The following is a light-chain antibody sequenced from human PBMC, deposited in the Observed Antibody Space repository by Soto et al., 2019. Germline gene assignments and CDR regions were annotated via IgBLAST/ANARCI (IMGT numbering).Light chain of an antibody. CDR3: QQYNSYPWT. V-gene: IGKV1-5*01. Sequence: DIQITQSPFTLSASVGDRVTITCRASQSVSSRLAWHQQKPGKTPKVLIYDGYNLKSGVPLRFSGSGSGTEFTLTISSLQPDDFATYYCQQYNSYPWTFGQGTKVDIK. J-gene: IGKJ1*01. CDR2: DGY. CDR1: QSVSSR.